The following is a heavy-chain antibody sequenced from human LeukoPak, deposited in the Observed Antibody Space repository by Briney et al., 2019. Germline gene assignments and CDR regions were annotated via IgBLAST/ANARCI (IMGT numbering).Heavy chain of an antibody. CDR2: IKQDGSEK. V-gene: IGHV3-7*01. CDR1: GFTLSTYW. Sequence: GGSLRLSCAVSGFTLSTYWMSWVRQAPGKGLEWVANIKQDGSEKYYVDSVKGRFTISRDNAKNSLYLQMNSLRAEETAVYYCAREPGGSYYDYWGQGTLVTVSS. CDR3: AREPGGSYYDY. J-gene: IGHJ4*02. D-gene: IGHD1-26*01.